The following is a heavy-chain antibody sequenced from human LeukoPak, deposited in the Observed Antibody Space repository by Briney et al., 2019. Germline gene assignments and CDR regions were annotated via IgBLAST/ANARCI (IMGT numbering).Heavy chain of an antibody. Sequence: GGSLRLSCAASGFTLSSYDMHWVRQATGKGLEWVSAIGTAGDTYYPGSVKGRFTISRENAKNSLYLQMNSLRAGDTAVYYCARGRYGSGSYPGLNWFDPWGQGTLVTVSS. CDR1: GFTLSSYD. CDR3: ARGRYGSGSYPGLNWFDP. V-gene: IGHV3-13*01. CDR2: IGTAGDT. D-gene: IGHD3-10*01. J-gene: IGHJ5*02.